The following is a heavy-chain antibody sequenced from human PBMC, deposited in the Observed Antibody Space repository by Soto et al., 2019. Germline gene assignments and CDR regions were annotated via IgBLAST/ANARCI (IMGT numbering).Heavy chain of an antibody. CDR3: ARRIVATETFDY. CDR1: GDSVSSNSYS. V-gene: IGHV4-39*01. Sequence: SETLSLTCTVSGDSVSSNSYSWGWIRQSPGKGLEWIATIYSTDKTYYNPSINSRVTISVDTSKNQFSLTVTSVTAADTAVYYCARRIVATETFDYWGQGTLVTVSS. D-gene: IGHD5-12*01. CDR2: IYSTDKT. J-gene: IGHJ4*02.